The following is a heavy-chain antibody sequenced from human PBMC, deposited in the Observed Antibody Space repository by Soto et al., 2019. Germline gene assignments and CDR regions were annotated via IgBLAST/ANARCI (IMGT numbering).Heavy chain of an antibody. J-gene: IGHJ4*02. CDR2: INGDGGTI. CDR1: GFTFSSYW. D-gene: IGHD6-6*01. V-gene: IGHV3-74*01. Sequence: EVQLVESGGGLVQPGGSLRLSCAASGFTFSSYWMQWVRQAPGKGLVWVSRINGDGGTINYADSVKGRFTISRDNAKNTLFLQMNSLRVEDAAAYYCARVGGSSWHWGQGTLVTVSS. CDR3: ARVGGSSWH.